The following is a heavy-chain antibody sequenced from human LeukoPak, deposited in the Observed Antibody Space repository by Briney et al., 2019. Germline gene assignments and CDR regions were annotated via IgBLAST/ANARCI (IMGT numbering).Heavy chain of an antibody. V-gene: IGHV4-4*07. Sequence: SETLSLTCTVSGGSISSYYWSWIRQPAGKGLEWIGRIYPGGSTNYNPSLKSRVTMSVDTSKNQFSLKLSSVTAADTAVYYCARHRPITGTAYWGQGTLVTVSS. D-gene: IGHD1-7*01. CDR3: ARHRPITGTAY. CDR1: GGSISSYY. CDR2: IYPGGST. J-gene: IGHJ4*02.